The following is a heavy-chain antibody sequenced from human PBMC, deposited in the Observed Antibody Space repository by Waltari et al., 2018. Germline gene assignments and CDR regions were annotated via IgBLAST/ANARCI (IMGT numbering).Heavy chain of an antibody. CDR1: GGSISSSSYY. CDR2: IYYSGST. J-gene: IGHJ2*01. V-gene: IGHV4-39*01. D-gene: IGHD2-8*01. Sequence: QLQLQESGPGLVKPSETLSLTCTVSGGSISSSSYYWGWIRTPPGKGLEWIGTIYYSGSTSYNPSLKSRVTISVDTSKNQFSLKLSSVTAADTAVYYCARHPAMTIMLWYFDLWGRGTLVTVSS. CDR3: ARHPAMTIMLWYFDL.